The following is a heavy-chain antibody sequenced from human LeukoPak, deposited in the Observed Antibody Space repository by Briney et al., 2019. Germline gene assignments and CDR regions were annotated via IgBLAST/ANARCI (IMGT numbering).Heavy chain of an antibody. CDR1: GFTFSLFA. J-gene: IGHJ3*02. CDR2: ISYDGKDK. D-gene: IGHD1-26*01. CDR3: AKVTSGSYFPPTDAFDI. V-gene: IGHV3-30*04. Sequence: GGSLRLSCAASGFTFSLFAMHWVRQSPGKGLEWVAAISYDGKDKFYADSVQGRFTFSRDNSKNTLYLQMNSLRAEDTAVYYCAKVTSGSYFPPTDAFDIWGQGTMVTVSS.